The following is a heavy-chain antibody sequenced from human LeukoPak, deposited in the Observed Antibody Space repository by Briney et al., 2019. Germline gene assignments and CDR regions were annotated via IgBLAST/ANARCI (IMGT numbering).Heavy chain of an antibody. Sequence: GGSLRLSCAASGFTFSSYGMHWVRQAPGKGLEWVAVIWYDGSNKYYADSVKGRFTISRDNSKNTLYLQMNGLRAGDTAVYYCARDRSGSYYNGFDYWGQGTLVTVSS. V-gene: IGHV3-33*01. J-gene: IGHJ4*02. CDR1: GFTFSSYG. CDR2: IWYDGSNK. D-gene: IGHD1-26*01. CDR3: ARDRSGSYYNGFDY.